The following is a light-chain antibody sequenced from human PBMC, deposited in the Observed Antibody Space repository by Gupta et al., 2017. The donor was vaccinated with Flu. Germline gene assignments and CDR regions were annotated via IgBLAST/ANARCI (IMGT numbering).Light chain of an antibody. Sequence: PSSLSASVGDRVTITCRATQSINTYLNWYQQKPGKAPKLLIYAASSLQSGVPSRFSGSGSGTDFTLTISSLQPEDFATYYCQESDSDSRTFGQGTKVEI. V-gene: IGKV1-39*01. CDR1: QSINTY. J-gene: IGKJ1*01. CDR3: QESDSDSRT. CDR2: AAS.